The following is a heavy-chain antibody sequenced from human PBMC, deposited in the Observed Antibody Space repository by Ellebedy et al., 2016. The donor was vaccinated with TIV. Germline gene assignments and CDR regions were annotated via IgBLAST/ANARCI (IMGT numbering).Heavy chain of an antibody. CDR3: AADLASVGQ. V-gene: IGHV1-69*10. D-gene: IGHD1-26*01. Sequence: AASVKVSCKASGGSFSSYVISWVRQAPGQGLEWMGGIIPVLETPNYAQKFQGRLTVSADNSTNTAYMDLSSLTSEDTAVYYCAADLASVGQWGQGTLVIVSS. CDR2: IIPVLETP. J-gene: IGHJ1*01. CDR1: GGSFSSYV.